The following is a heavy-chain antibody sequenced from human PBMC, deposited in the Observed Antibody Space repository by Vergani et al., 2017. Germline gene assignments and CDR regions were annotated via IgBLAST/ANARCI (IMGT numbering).Heavy chain of an antibody. Sequence: QVQLVESGGGVVQPGRSLRLSCAASGFTFSSYAMHWVRQAPGKGLEWVAVISYDGSNKYYADSVKGRFTISRDNSKNTLYLQMNSLRAEDTAVYYCARDRASSSSGTFDYWGQGTRVTVSS. J-gene: IGHJ4*02. V-gene: IGHV3-30-3*01. CDR2: ISYDGSNK. CDR3: ARDRASSSSGTFDY. CDR1: GFTFSSYA. D-gene: IGHD6-6*01.